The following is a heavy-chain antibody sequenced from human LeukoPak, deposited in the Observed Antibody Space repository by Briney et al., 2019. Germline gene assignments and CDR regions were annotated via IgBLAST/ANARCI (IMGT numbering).Heavy chain of an antibody. D-gene: IGHD3-10*01. CDR1: GFTFSGYS. CDR2: ISSGSSTI. Sequence: PGGSLRLSCAASGFTFSGYSTNWVRQAPGKGLEWVSYISSGSSTIYYADSVRGRFTISRDNAKSSLYLQMNSLRAEDTAVYYCARGRAEYYFDYWSQGTLVTVSS. CDR3: ARGRAEYYFDY. V-gene: IGHV3-48*01. J-gene: IGHJ4*02.